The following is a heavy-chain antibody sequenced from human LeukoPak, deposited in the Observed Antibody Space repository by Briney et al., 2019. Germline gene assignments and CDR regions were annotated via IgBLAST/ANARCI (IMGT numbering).Heavy chain of an antibody. CDR2: INTNTGGT. CDR1: GCTINTFY. D-gene: IGHD2-21*01. CDR3: ARVFCGGHKMCFKRFPDFGP. Sequence: ASVTVTCKASGCTINTFYIHWLRQVPGQGPEWMGWINTNTGGTAYSHRFQGRLTVFADTSTNTAYMELTGLTSDDAAVYYCARVFCGGHKMCFKRFPDFGPWGQGTLVTVSS. J-gene: IGHJ5*01. V-gene: IGHV1-2*02.